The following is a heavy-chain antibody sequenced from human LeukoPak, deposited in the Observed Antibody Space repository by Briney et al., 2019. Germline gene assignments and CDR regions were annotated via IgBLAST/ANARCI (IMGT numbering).Heavy chain of an antibody. D-gene: IGHD2-15*01. J-gene: IGHJ4*02. Sequence: ASVTVSCKASGYTFTSYGISWVRQAPGQGLEWMGWISAYNGNTNYAQKLQGRVTMTTDTSTSTAYMELRSLRSDDTAVYYCARGPYCSGGTCYSQYFDYWGQGTLATVSS. CDR2: ISAYNGNT. CDR3: ARGPYCSGGTCYSQYFDY. CDR1: GYTFTSYG. V-gene: IGHV1-18*01.